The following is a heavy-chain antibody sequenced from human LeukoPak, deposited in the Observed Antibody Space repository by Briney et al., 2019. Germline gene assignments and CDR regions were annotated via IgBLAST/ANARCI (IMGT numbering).Heavy chain of an antibody. J-gene: IGHJ4*02. Sequence: GGSLRLSCAASGVSFSTTWMHWVRQAPGKGLMWVSHVSSDGSRTYADSVKGRFTVSRDNNKDMVYLQMSSLRAEDTAVYYCATDGAYGLTHWGQGTLVRVSS. CDR3: ATDGAYGLTH. CDR1: GVSFSTTW. D-gene: IGHD3-16*01. V-gene: IGHV3-74*01. CDR2: VSSDGSRT.